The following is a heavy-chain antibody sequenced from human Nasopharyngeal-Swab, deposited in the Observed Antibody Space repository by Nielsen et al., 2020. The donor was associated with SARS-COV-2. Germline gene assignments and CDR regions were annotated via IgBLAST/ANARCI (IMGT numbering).Heavy chain of an antibody. Sequence: SRTLSLTCAVYGGSFSGYYWSWIRQSPGKGLEWIGEINHSGSINYNLSLKSRVTISVETSKNQFSLKLSSVTAADTAVYYCARGRGITVTTPSPVFDYWGQGTLVTVSS. CDR1: GGSFSGYY. CDR2: INHSGSI. CDR3: ARGRGITVTTPSPVFDY. V-gene: IGHV4-34*01. J-gene: IGHJ4*02. D-gene: IGHD1-20*01.